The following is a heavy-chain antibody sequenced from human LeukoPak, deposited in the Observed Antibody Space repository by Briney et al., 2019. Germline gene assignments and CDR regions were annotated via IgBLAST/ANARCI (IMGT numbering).Heavy chain of an antibody. V-gene: IGHV4-59*08. CDR2: IYYSGST. J-gene: IGHJ6*03. CDR3: ARVSIAVAGNYYYMDV. CDR1: GGSISSYY. Sequence: SETLSLTCTVSGGSISSYYWSWIRQLPGKGLEWIGYIYYSGSTNYNPSPKSRVTISVDTSKNQFSLKLSSVTAADTAVYYCARVSIAVAGNYYYMDVWGKGTTVTVSS. D-gene: IGHD6-19*01.